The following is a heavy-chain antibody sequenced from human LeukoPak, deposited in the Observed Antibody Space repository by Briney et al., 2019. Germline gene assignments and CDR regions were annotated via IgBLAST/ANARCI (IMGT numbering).Heavy chain of an antibody. CDR1: GYSISGGYY. J-gene: IGHJ5*02. CDR2: IYHGGST. Sequence: SETLSLTCTVSGYSISGGYYWGWIRQSPGKGLEWIGSIYHGGSTYFSAITYYNPSLKSRVTISVDTSKNQFSLKLSSVTAADTAVYYCARAAELERRDHWFDPWGQGTLVTVSS. CDR3: ARAAELERRDHWFDP. V-gene: IGHV4-38-2*02. D-gene: IGHD1-1*01.